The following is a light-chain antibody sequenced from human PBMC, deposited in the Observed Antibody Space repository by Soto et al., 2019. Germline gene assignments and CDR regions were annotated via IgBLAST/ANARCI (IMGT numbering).Light chain of an antibody. V-gene: IGLV2-8*01. CDR2: DVS. CDR1: SSDVGGYNY. Sequence: QSALTQPPSASGSPGQSVSISCTGTSSDVGGYNYVSWYQQHPGKAPKLMIYDVSKRPSGVPDRFSGSKSGNTASLTVSGLQAEDEADYYCSSYAGSNNLVFGGGTKAHRP. J-gene: IGLJ2*01. CDR3: SSYAGSNNLV.